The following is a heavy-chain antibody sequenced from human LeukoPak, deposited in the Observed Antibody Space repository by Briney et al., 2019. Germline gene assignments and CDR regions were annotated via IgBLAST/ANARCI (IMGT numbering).Heavy chain of an antibody. D-gene: IGHD5-12*01. CDR2: ISGSGGST. J-gene: IGHJ4*02. V-gene: IGHV3-23*01. CDR3: AKLGEVATIPFDY. CDR1: GFTFSSYW. Sequence: PGGSLRLSCAASGFTFSSYWMHWVRQAPGKGLEWVSAISGSGGSTYYADSVKGRFTISRDNSKNTLYLQMNSLRAEDTAVYYCAKLGEVATIPFDYWGQGTLVTVSS.